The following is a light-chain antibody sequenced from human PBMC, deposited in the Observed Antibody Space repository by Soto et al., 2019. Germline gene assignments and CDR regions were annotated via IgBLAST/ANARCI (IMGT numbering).Light chain of an antibody. V-gene: IGKV1-5*03. CDR2: KAS. CDR1: QSISSW. CDR3: QQYSR. J-gene: IGKJ1*01. Sequence: DIQMTQSPSTLSASVGDRVTITCRASQSISSWLAWYQQKPGKAPKLLIYKASSLESGVPSRFSGSGSGTEFTLTISSLQPDDFATYYCQQYSRFGQGTKVEI.